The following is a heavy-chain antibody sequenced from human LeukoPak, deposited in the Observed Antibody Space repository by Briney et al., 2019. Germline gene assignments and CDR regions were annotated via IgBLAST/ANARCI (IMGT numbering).Heavy chain of an antibody. CDR3: ARRPTSLGYFDV. J-gene: IGHJ2*01. Sequence: GGSLRLSCAASGFTFSTSAMSWVRQAPGKGLEWVAAITGSGGSTYHADSVKGRFTISRDNSKNTLYLQMNSLGAEDTAVYYCARRPTSLGYFDVWGRGTLVTVSS. CDR2: ITGSGGST. V-gene: IGHV3-23*01. CDR1: GFTFSTSA.